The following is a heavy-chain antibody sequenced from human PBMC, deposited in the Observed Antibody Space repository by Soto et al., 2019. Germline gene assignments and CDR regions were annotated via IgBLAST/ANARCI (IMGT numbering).Heavy chain of an antibody. V-gene: IGHV4-4*02. J-gene: IGHJ5*02. CDR2: IYPSGST. CDR1: GGSISTNNW. Sequence: SETLSLTCVVSGGSISTNNWWSWIRQPPGKGLGWIGYIYPSGSTNYNASLKSRITISIDNSKNQFSLKLTSVTAADTAVYYCASLHGARFDPWGQGTLVTVSS. D-gene: IGHD4-17*01. CDR3: ASLHGARFDP.